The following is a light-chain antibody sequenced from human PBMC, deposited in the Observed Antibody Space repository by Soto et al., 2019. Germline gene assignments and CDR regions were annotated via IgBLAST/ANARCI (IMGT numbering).Light chain of an antibody. Sequence: IVLTQSPANLSLSPGERATLSCRASQSVSSYLTWYQQKGGQAPRLLIYEASNRATGIPARFSGSGSGTDFTLTISSLEPDDFAVYYCQHSTDRLPITFGQGTLLELK. CDR2: EAS. CDR3: QHSTDRLPIT. J-gene: IGKJ5*01. V-gene: IGKV3-11*01. CDR1: QSVSSY.